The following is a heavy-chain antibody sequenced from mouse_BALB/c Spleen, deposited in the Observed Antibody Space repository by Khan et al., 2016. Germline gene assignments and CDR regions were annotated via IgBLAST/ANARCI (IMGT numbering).Heavy chain of an antibody. CDR2: IYPGSNNI. D-gene: IGHD3-1*01. CDR1: GYTFTDYV. Sequence: QVQLQQSGPELVKPGASVNMSCKASGYTFTDYVIGWVKQRTGQDLEWIGEIYPGSNNIYYNEKFKDKATLTADKSSSTAYMQLSSLTSEDSAVYFCARSGSLSYYTLDYWGQGASVTVSS. V-gene: IGHV1-81*01. CDR3: ARSGSLSYYTLDY. J-gene: IGHJ4*01.